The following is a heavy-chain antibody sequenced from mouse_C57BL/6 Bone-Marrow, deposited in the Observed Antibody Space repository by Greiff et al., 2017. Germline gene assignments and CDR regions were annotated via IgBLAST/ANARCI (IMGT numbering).Heavy chain of an antibody. CDR1: GYTFTDYY. V-gene: IGHV1-26*01. CDR2: INPNNGGT. CDR3: AREAVVATRAMDY. J-gene: IGHJ4*01. Sequence: EVQLQQSGPELVKPGASVKISCKASGYTFTDYYMNWVKQSHGKSLEWIGDINPNNGGTSYNQKFKGKATLTVAKSSSTAYMELRSLTSEDSAVYYCAREAVVATRAMDYWGQGTSVTVSS. D-gene: IGHD1-1*01.